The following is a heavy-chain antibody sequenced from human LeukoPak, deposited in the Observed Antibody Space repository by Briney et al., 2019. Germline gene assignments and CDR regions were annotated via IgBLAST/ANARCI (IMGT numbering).Heavy chain of an antibody. CDR1: GFTVSSNY. Sequence: GGSLRLSCAASGFTVSSNYMSWVRQAPGKGLEWVSVIYSGGSTYYADSVKGRFTISRDNSKNTLYLRMNSLRAEDTAVYYCARGENYYYGMDVWGQGTTVTVSS. V-gene: IGHV3-53*01. D-gene: IGHD1-26*01. CDR2: IYSGGST. J-gene: IGHJ6*02. CDR3: ARGENYYYGMDV.